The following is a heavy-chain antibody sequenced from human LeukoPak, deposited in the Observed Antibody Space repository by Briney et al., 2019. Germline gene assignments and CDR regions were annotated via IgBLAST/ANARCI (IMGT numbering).Heavy chain of an antibody. Sequence: GGSLRLSCAASGFTVSSNYMSWGRQAPGKGLEWGSVIYSGGSTYYADSVKGRFTISRDNSKNTLYLQMNSLRAEDTAVYYCARELRACSSTSCYANYYYYMDVWGKGTTVTISS. CDR1: GFTVSSNY. J-gene: IGHJ6*03. V-gene: IGHV3-53*01. D-gene: IGHD2-2*01. CDR2: IYSGGST. CDR3: ARELRACSSTSCYANYYYYMDV.